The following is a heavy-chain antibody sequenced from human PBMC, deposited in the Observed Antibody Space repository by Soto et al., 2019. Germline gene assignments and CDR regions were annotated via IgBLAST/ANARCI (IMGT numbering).Heavy chain of an antibody. D-gene: IGHD2-8*02. J-gene: IGHJ4*02. CDR3: ATIKPGGYDYFDY. Sequence: EVQLVESGGDLVQPGGSLRLSCAASGLIFSNYWMTWVRQTPGKGLEWVANIAQDGSAHAYVDSVKGRFTISRDNARNSLYLQMNSLRAEDTAVYYCATIKPGGYDYFDYWGQGTLVTVSS. CDR1: GLIFSNYW. CDR2: IAQDGSAH. V-gene: IGHV3-7*01.